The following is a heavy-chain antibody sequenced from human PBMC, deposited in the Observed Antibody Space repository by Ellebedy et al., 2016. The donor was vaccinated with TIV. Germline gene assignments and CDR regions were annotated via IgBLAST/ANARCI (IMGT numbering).Heavy chain of an antibody. Sequence: PGGSLRLSCAASGFSISTYWMTWVRQAPGKGLEWVANIKQDGSEKNYVDSVKGRFTISRDNAKNSLFLQMHSLRAEDTAVYYCATGNKAFWGQGTLVSVSS. V-gene: IGHV3-7*01. CDR3: ATGNKAF. CDR2: IKQDGSEK. CDR1: GFSISTYW. J-gene: IGHJ4*02.